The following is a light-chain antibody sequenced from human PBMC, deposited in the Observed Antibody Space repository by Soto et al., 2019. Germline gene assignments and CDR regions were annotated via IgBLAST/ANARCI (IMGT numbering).Light chain of an antibody. CDR3: QQRSNSVT. V-gene: IGKV3-11*01. CDR1: QSVGHY. J-gene: IGKJ4*01. Sequence: EIVLTQSPATLSLSPGERATLSCRASQSVGHYLTWRQQKPGQAPRLLIYDASTRATGGPARFSGSGYVTDVSRTISSLGPEGFAVYYFQQRSNSVTFGGGIKVEIK. CDR2: DAS.